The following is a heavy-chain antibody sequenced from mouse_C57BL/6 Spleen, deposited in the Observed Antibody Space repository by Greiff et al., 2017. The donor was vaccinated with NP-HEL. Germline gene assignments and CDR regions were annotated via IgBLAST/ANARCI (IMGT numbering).Heavy chain of an antibody. D-gene: IGHD4-1*01. CDR3: ARLLTGTVYAMDY. CDR1: GFNIKNTY. Sequence: VQLKQSVAELVRPGASVKLSCTASGFNIKNTYMHWVKQRPEQGLEWIGRIDLANGNTKYAPKFQGKATITADTSSNTAYLQLSSLTSEDTAIYYCARLLTGTVYAMDYWGQGTSVTVSS. V-gene: IGHV14-3*01. J-gene: IGHJ4*01. CDR2: IDLANGNT.